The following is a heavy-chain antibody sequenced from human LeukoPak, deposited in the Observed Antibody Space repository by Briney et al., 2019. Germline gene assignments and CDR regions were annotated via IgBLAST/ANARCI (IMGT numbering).Heavy chain of an antibody. CDR1: GFTFSDYY. CDR3: GGRGGGGGPDDAFDI. J-gene: IGHJ3*02. D-gene: IGHD3-16*01. Sequence: GGSLRLSCAASGFTFSDYYMSWIRQAPGKGLEWVSYISSSGSTIYYADSVKGRFTISRDNAKNSLYLQMNSPRAEDTAVYYCGGRGGGGGPDDAFDIWGQGTMVTVSS. V-gene: IGHV3-11*01. CDR2: ISSSGSTI.